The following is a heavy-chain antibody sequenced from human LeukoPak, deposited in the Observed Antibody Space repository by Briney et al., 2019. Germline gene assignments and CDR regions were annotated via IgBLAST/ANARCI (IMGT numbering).Heavy chain of an antibody. J-gene: IGHJ3*02. D-gene: IGHD2-21*02. V-gene: IGHV1-8*01. Sequence: ASVKVSCKASGYTFTSYDINWVRQATGQGLEWMGWMNPNSGNTGYAQKFQGRVTMTRNTSISTAYMELSSLRSEDTAVYYCARVPCGGDCHGDPNNAFDIWGQGTMVTVSS. CDR1: GYTFTSYD. CDR2: MNPNSGNT. CDR3: ARVPCGGDCHGDPNNAFDI.